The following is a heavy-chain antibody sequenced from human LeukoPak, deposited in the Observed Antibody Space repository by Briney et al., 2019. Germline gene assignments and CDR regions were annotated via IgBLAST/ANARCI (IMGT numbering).Heavy chain of an antibody. V-gene: IGHV1-46*01. D-gene: IGHD3-22*01. J-gene: IGHJ4*02. CDR3: ARSTYYYDSSGYYFDY. CDR2: INPSGGST. CDR1: GYTFTSYY. Sequence: ASVKVSCKASGYTFTSYYMHWVRQAPGQGLEWMGIINPSGGSTSYAQKFQGGVTMTRDMSTSTVYMELSSLRSEDTAVYYCARSTYYYDSSGYYFDYWGQGTLVTVSS.